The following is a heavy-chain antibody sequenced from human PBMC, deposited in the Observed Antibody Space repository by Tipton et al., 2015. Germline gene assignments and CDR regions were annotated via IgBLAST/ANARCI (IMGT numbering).Heavy chain of an antibody. CDR1: GFTFSSYA. Sequence: SLRLSCAASGFTFSSYAMNWVRQAPGRGLEWVSDSSGSGASASYADSVKGRFTISRDNSKNTLSLQMSSLRAEDTAVYYCAKRLFSFGVVTNPTFDYWGQGTLVTVSS. D-gene: IGHD3-3*01. V-gene: IGHV3-23*01. CDR2: SSGSGASA. J-gene: IGHJ4*02. CDR3: AKRLFSFGVVTNPTFDY.